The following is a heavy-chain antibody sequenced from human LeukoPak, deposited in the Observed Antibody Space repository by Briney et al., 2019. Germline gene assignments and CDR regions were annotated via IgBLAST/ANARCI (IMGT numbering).Heavy chain of an antibody. J-gene: IGHJ6*03. V-gene: IGHV3-64*02. CDR2: ITSNGAYT. Sequence: GGSLRLSCAASGFTFSDYTIHWVRQAPGKRLQSVSAITSNGAYTHYADSVKGRFTISRDNSRNAVFLQMGGLRIEDMAVYYCARVKMGATVSDYYYYCMDVWGTGTTVTVSS. CDR3: ARVKMGATVSDYYYYCMDV. D-gene: IGHD1-26*01. CDR1: GFTFSDYT.